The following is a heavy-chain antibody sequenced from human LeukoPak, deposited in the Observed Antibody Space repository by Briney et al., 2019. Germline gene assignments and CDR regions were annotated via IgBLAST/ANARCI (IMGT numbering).Heavy chain of an antibody. CDR3: ARSSQYYYDSRGHFDY. J-gene: IGHJ4*02. CDR1: GYTFTSYG. CDR2: ISAYNGNT. V-gene: IGHV1-18*01. D-gene: IGHD3-22*01. Sequence: ASVKVSCKASGYTFTSYGISWVRQAPGQGLEWMGWISAYNGNTNYAQKLQGRVTMTTDTSTSTAYMELRSLRSDDTAVYYCARSSQYYYDSRGHFDYWGQGTLVTVSS.